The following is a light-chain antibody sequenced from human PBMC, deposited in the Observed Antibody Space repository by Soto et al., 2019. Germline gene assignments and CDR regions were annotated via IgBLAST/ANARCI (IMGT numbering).Light chain of an antibody. V-gene: IGKV3-11*01. Sequence: EIVLTQSPATLSLSPGERATRSCRASQSVSSALAWYQQKPGQTPRLLIYDASNRATGIPARFSGSGSGTNFTLTLSSLEPEDFSVYYCQQRSSWPITFGGGTKVAIK. CDR1: QSVSSA. CDR3: QQRSSWPIT. CDR2: DAS. J-gene: IGKJ4*01.